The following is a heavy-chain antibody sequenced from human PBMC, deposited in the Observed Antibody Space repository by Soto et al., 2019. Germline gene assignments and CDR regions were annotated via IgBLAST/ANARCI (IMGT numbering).Heavy chain of an antibody. Sequence: GASVKVSCKASGYTFTSYGISWVRQAPGQGLEWMGWISAYNGNTNYAQKLQGRVTMTTDTSTSTAYMELRSLRSDDTAVYYCARMDCSGGSCYYYYGMDVWGQGTTVTVSS. CDR3: ARMDCSGGSCYYYYGMDV. J-gene: IGHJ6*02. CDR2: ISAYNGNT. V-gene: IGHV1-18*01. D-gene: IGHD2-15*01. CDR1: GYTFTSYG.